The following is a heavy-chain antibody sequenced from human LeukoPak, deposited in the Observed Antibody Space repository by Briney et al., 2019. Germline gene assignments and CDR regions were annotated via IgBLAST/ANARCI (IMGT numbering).Heavy chain of an antibody. CDR1: GYIFTTYG. CDR3: ARGDVALDY. D-gene: IGHD5-12*01. J-gene: IGHJ4*02. V-gene: IGHV1-18*01. CDR2: ISTNNGNT. Sequence: ASVKVSCKASGYIFTTYGITWVRQAPGQGLEWMGWISTNNGNTNYAQKLRGRVTMTTDTSTSTAYMELRSLRSDDTAVFYCARGDVALDYWGQGTLVTVSS.